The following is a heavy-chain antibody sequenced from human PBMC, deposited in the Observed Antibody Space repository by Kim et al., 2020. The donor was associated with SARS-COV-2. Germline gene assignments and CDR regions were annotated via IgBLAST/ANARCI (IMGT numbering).Heavy chain of an antibody. CDR3: AEGVRWHDY. D-gene: IGHD4-17*01. CDR2: ISASGDI. V-gene: IGHV3-11*01. J-gene: IGHJ4*02. Sequence: GGSLRLSCAASGFTFADYNMNWIRQPPGKGLEWISYISASGDIYYADSVRGRFTISRDNTKNSLYLHMSSLRAEDTAVYYCAEGVRWHDYWGQGTLVAVSS. CDR1: GFTFADYN.